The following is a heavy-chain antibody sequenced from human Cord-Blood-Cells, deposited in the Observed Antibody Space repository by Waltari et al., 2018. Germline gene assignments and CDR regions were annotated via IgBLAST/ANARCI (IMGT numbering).Heavy chain of an antibody. CDR2: IYYSGSP. D-gene: IGHD3-10*01. CDR3: ARGGSGGDYFDY. CDR1: GGSISSSSYY. V-gene: IGHV4-39*01. Sequence: QLQLQESGPGLVKPSETLSLTCTVSGGSISSSSYYWGWIRQPPGKGLGWIGSIYYSGSPYYNPSLKSRVTISVDTSKNQFSLKLGSVTAADTAVYYCARGGSGGDYFDYWGQGTLVTVSS. J-gene: IGHJ4*02.